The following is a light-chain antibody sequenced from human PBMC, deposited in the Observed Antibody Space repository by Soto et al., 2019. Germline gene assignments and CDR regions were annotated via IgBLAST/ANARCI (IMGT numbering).Light chain of an antibody. J-gene: IGKJ4*01. V-gene: IGKV3-20*01. Sequence: EIVLTQSXCTLSXXXXXXXTXXXMSSQSVSAGHLAWYQQKPGQAPRLLIYGASSRATGIPDRFSGSGSGTDFTLTISRLEPEDFAVYFCQQYGSSPLTFGGGTKVDI. CDR3: QQYGSSPLT. CDR1: QSVSAGH. CDR2: GAS.